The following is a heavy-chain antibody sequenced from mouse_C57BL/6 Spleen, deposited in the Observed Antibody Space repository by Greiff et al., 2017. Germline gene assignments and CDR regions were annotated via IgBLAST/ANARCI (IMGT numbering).Heavy chain of an antibody. D-gene: IGHD4-1*01. V-gene: IGHV1-26*01. CDR1: GYTFTDYY. CDR2: INPNNGGT. J-gene: IGHJ2*01. Sequence: EVQLQQSGPELVKPGASVKISCKASGYTFTDYYMNWVKQSHGKSLEWIGDINPNNGGTSYNQKFKGKATLTVDKSSSTAYMVLRSLTSEDSAVYYCARSCGTDDYWGQGTTLTVSS. CDR3: ARSCGTDDY.